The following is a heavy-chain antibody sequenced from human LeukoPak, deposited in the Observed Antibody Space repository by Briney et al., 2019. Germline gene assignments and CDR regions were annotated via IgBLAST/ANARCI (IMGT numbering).Heavy chain of an antibody. J-gene: IGHJ6*04. CDR2: ISSSSSYI. CDR1: GFTFSSYS. CDR3: ARDRSIAAHIVHLDV. Sequence: PGGSLRLSCAASGFTFSSYSMNWVPQAPGKGLEWVSSISSSSSYIYYADSVKGRFTISRDNAKNSLYLQMNSLRAEDTAVYYCARDRSIAAHIVHLDVWGKGTTVTVSS. V-gene: IGHV3-21*01. D-gene: IGHD6-6*01.